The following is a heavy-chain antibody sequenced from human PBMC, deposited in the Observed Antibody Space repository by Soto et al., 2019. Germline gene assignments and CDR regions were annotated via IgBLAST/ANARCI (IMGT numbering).Heavy chain of an antibody. CDR3: STDLSGQYDY. J-gene: IGHJ4*02. Sequence: GGSVRLSCAASGFSFSNYWMHWVRQAPGKGLVWVSRTNEDGSRTDYADSVQGRFTISRDNANNALYLHMNSLRAEDTAIYYCSTDLSGQYDYWGQGVLVTVSS. D-gene: IGHD3-16*02. V-gene: IGHV3-74*01. CDR2: TNEDGSRT. CDR1: GFSFSNYW.